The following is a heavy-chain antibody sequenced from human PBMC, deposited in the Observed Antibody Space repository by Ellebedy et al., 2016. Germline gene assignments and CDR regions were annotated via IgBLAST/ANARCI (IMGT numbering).Heavy chain of an antibody. CDR3: ARSVDCGGDCYYFDY. V-gene: IGHV2-5*02. CDR2: IYWDDDR. D-gene: IGHD2-21*02. J-gene: IGHJ4*02. Sequence: SGPTLVKPTQTLTLTCSFSGFSLSTSGVGVGWIRQPPGKALEWLALIYWDDDRRYSPLLESRLTITKDTSKSQVVLTMTNMDPVDTATYYGARSVDCGGDCYYFDYWGQGTLVTVSS. CDR1: GFSLSTSGVG.